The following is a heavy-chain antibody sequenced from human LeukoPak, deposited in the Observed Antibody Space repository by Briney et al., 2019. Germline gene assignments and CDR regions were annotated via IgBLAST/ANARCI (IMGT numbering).Heavy chain of an antibody. Sequence: ASVKVSCKASGYTFTGYYMHWVRQAPGQGLEWMGWINPNSGGTKYAQKFQGRVTMTRDTSISTAYMELSRLRSDETAVYYCATEPGSGSTFSDYWGQGTLVTVSS. CDR3: ATEPGSGSTFSDY. J-gene: IGHJ4*02. D-gene: IGHD3-10*01. V-gene: IGHV1-2*02. CDR1: GYTFTGYY. CDR2: INPNSGGT.